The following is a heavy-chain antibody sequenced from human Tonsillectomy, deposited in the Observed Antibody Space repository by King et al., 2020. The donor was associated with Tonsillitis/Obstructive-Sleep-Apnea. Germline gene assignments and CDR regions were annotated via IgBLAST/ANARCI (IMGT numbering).Heavy chain of an antibody. D-gene: IGHD2-15*01. CDR3: ARTYCSGARCSFPYYFDY. Sequence: VQLVQSEAEVKKPGASVKVSCKASGYTFSSYGISWVRQAPGQGLEWMGWISGYNGNTDYEQKFEGRVSMTTDTSTSTAYMELGSLRSDDTAVYYCARTYCSGARCSFPYYFDYWGQGTLVTVSS. V-gene: IGHV1-18*01. J-gene: IGHJ4*02. CDR1: GYTFSSYG. CDR2: ISGYNGNT.